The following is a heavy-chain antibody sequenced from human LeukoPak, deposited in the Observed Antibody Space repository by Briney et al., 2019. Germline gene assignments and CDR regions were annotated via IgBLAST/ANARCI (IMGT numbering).Heavy chain of an antibody. CDR2: INAGNGNT. D-gene: IGHD5/OR15-5a*01. V-gene: IGHV1-3*01. CDR1: GYTFTTYA. CDR3: ARSGLGSLDWFDP. J-gene: IGHJ5*02. Sequence: ASVKVSCKASGYTFTTYALHWVRQAPGQRLEWMEWINAGNGNTKYSPKFQGRVTITRDPSASTAYMELSSLRSEDTAVYYCARSGLGSLDWFDPWGQGTLVTVSS.